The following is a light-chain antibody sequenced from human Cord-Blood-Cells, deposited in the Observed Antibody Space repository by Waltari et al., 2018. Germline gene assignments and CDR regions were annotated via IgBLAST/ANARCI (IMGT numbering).Light chain of an antibody. CDR2: AAA. V-gene: IGKV1-39*01. J-gene: IGKJ4*01. Sequence: DIQMTQSPSSLSASVGDRVTITCRASQSISSYLNWYQQKPGKAPKLLIYAAASLQSGVPSRFSGSGSGTDFTLTISSLQPEDFATYSCQQSYSTTTLLTFGGGTKVEIK. CDR3: QQSYSTTTLLT. CDR1: QSISSY.